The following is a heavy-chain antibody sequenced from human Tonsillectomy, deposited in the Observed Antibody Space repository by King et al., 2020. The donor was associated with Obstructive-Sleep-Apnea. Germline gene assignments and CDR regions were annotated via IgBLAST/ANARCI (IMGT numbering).Heavy chain of an antibody. CDR3: ARDHARWDSSTGY. V-gene: IGHV3-7*03. D-gene: IGHD1-26*01. CDR1: GFTSSSYW. Sequence: VQLVESGGGLVQPGGSLRLSCAASGFTSSSYWMSGVRQAPGKGLEWVANIKQDGSEKYFVDSVKGRLTISRDNAKNSLYLQMNSLRAEDTAVYYCARDHARWDSSTGYWGQGTLVTVSS. CDR2: IKQDGSEK. J-gene: IGHJ4*02.